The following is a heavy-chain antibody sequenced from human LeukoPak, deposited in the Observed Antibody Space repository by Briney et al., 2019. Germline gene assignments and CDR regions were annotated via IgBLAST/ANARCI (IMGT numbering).Heavy chain of an antibody. V-gene: IGHV1-8*01. CDR2: MNPNSGNT. CDR3: SKGTGSVTLGTYGMDV. D-gene: IGHD1-14*01. J-gene: IGHJ6*02. Sequence: ASVKVSCKASGYSFSSYDINWVRQATGQGLEWMGWMNPNSGNTGYAQKFQGRVTMTWNTSANTAYMELSSLRSDDTAVYYCSKGTGSVTLGTYGMDVWGQGTTVTVSS. CDR1: GYSFSSYD.